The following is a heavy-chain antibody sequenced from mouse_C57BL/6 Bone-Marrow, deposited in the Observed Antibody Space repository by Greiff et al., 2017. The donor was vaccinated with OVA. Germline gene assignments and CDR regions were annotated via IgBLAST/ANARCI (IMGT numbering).Heavy chain of an antibody. V-gene: IGHV1-80*01. Sequence: QVQLQQSGAELVKPGASVKISCKASGYAFSSYWMNWVKQRPGKGLEWIGQIYPGDGDTNYNGKFKGKATLTADKSSSTAYMQLSSLTSEDSAVYFCARKDYGDAMDYWGQGTSVTVSS. J-gene: IGHJ4*01. CDR2: IYPGDGDT. CDR1: GYAFSSYW. CDR3: ARKDYGDAMDY. D-gene: IGHD1-1*01.